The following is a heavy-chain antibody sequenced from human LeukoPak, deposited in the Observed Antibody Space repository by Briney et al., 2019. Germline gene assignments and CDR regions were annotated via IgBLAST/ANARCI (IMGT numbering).Heavy chain of an antibody. CDR2: INHGGST. CDR1: GGSFSGYY. Sequence: SETLSLTCAVYGGSFSGYYWSWIRQPQEKGLEWIGKINHGGSTNYNPSLKSRLTISVDTSKNQFSLKLSSVTAADTAVYYCAREGVYYDILAAYYRPYYFDFWGQGTLVTVYS. J-gene: IGHJ4*02. V-gene: IGHV4-34*01. D-gene: IGHD3-9*01. CDR3: AREGVYYDILAAYYRPYYFDF.